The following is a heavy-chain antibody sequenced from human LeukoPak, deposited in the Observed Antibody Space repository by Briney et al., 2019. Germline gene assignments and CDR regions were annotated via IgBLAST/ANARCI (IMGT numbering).Heavy chain of an antibody. CDR1: GFTFDDYG. CDR2: INWNGGST. J-gene: IGHJ4*02. V-gene: IGHV3-20*04. Sequence: PGGSLRLSCAASGFTFDDYGMSWVRQAPGKGLEWVSGINWNGGSTGYADSVKGRFTISRDNAKNSLYLQMNSLRAEDTALYYCARDGDYDILTGYNRYDYWGQGTLVTVSS. D-gene: IGHD3-9*01. CDR3: ARDGDYDILTGYNRYDY.